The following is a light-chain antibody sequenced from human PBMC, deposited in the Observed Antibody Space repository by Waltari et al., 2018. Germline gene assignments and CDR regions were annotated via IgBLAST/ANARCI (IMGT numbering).Light chain of an antibody. CDR1: QSINIW. V-gene: IGKV1-5*03. J-gene: IGKJ5*01. Sequence: DIQMTQSPSTLSASVGARVTITCRASQSINIWLAWYQQKPGKAPKLLIDKASNLASGDPLRFSGSGSGTEFTLTINSLQPDDFATYYCQQYYTFSVTFGQGTRLEIK. CDR2: KAS. CDR3: QQYYTFSVT.